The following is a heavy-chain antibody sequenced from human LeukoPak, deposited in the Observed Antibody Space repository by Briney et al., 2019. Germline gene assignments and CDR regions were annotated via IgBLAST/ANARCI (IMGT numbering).Heavy chain of an antibody. J-gene: IGHJ4*02. V-gene: IGHV4-30-4*01. Sequence: SSETLSLTCTVSGGSISSGDYYWSWIRQPPGKGLEWIGYIYYSGSTYYNPSLKSRVTISVDTSKNQFSLKMSSVTAADTAVYYCARSSGTGTLSYWGQGTLVTVSS. D-gene: IGHD6-25*01. CDR2: IYYSGST. CDR1: GGSISSGDYY. CDR3: ARSSGTGTLSY.